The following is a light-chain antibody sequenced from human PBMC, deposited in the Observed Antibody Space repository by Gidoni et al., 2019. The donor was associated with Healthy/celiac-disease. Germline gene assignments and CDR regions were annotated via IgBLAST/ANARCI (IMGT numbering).Light chain of an antibody. CDR1: KLGDKY. J-gene: IGLJ2*01. Sequence: SYELTQPPSVSVSPGQTARITCSGDKLGDKYACWYQQKPGQSPVLVIYQDSKLPSGIPERFSGSNSGNTATLTISGTQAMDEADYYCQAWDSALLVFGGGTKLTVL. CDR2: QDS. CDR3: QAWDSALLV. V-gene: IGLV3-1*01.